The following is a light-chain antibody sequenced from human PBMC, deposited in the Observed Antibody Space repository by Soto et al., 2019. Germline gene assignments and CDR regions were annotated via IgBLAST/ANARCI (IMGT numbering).Light chain of an antibody. CDR3: QSYDSSLRAVV. J-gene: IGLJ2*01. CDR1: SSNFGAGYD. V-gene: IGLV1-40*01. CDR2: GNS. Sequence: QPVLTQPPSVSGAPGQRVTISCTGSSSNFGAGYDVHWYQQLPGRAPKLLIYGNSYRPSGVPDRVSGSKSDTSASLAITGLQADDEADYYCQSYDSSLRAVVFGGGTKLTVL.